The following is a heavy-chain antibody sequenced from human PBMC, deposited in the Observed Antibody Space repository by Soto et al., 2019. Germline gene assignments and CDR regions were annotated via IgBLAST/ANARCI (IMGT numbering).Heavy chain of an antibody. D-gene: IGHD1-7*01. V-gene: IGHV3-23*01. J-gene: IGHJ2*01. CDR3: ARDKWSWNYSKYWYFDL. CDR1: GFTFSTFF. CDR2: ISGSGGNT. Sequence: GGSLRLSCAASGFTFSTFFMRGVRQAPGKGLEWVSSISGSGGNTYYTDSVKGRFTISRDNSKNTLYLQMNSLRDDDTAVYYCARDKWSWNYSKYWYFDLWGRGTLVTVSS.